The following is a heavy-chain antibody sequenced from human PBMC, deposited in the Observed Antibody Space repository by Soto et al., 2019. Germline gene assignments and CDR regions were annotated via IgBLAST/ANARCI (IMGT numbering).Heavy chain of an antibody. CDR1: GFTFSSYA. CDR2: ISYDGDNE. J-gene: IGHJ4*02. Sequence: GGSLRLSCAASGFTFSSYAMHWVRQAPGKGLEWVAIISYDGDNEYYADSVRGRFTISRDNSNNILYLQLNSLRAEDTAVYYCARERGQIDYWGQGTLVTVSS. V-gene: IGHV3-30-3*01. CDR3: ARERGQIDY.